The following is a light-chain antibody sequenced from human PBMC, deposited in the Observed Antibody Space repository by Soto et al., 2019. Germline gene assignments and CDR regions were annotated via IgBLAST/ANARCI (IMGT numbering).Light chain of an antibody. V-gene: IGKV1-5*03. J-gene: IGKJ5*01. CDR2: NAT. CDR3: QQYNDSQYT. Sequence: DIERTHSPSTLSASVGDRVIITCRASQSITTWLAWYQQKPGKAPKLLIYNATNVQTGVPSRFRGSGSGTEFSLTISSLQPEDFAIYYCQQYNDSQYTFGQGTRLEIK. CDR1: QSITTW.